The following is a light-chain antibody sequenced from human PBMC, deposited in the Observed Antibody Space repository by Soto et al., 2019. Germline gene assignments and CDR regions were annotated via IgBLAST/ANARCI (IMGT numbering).Light chain of an antibody. CDR3: QSYDSTLSGYV. J-gene: IGLJ1*01. Sequence: QSALTQPPSVSGAPGQRVTISCTGSTSNIGAGYDVHWYQQLPGTAPKLLIYGNNNRPSGVPDRISGSKSDTSASLAITGLQAEDEADYYCQSYDSTLSGYVFGTGTKVTVL. CDR2: GNN. V-gene: IGLV1-40*01. CDR1: TSNIGAGYD.